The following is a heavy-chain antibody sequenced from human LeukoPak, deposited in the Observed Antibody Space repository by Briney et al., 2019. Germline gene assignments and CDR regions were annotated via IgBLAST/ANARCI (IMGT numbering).Heavy chain of an antibody. V-gene: IGHV3-7*04. D-gene: IGHD3-10*01. CDR2: IKQDGSDK. Sequence: GGSLRLSCAASGFTLSRYWMAWGRQAPGKGLEGVASIKQDGSDKYYVDSVKGRFTISRDNAKNSLYLQMHSLRAEDTAVYYCARDIWGGSGSGFDYWGQGTLVSVSS. CDR3: ARDIWGGSGSGFDY. J-gene: IGHJ4*02. CDR1: GFTLSRYW.